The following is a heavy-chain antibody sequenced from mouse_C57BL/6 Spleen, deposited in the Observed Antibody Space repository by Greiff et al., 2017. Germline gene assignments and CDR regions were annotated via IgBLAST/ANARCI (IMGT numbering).Heavy chain of an antibody. J-gene: IGHJ2*01. V-gene: IGHV1-42*01. CDR3: VRWNDGYWGYFDY. CDR2: INPSTGGT. CDR1: GYSFTGYY. D-gene: IGHD2-3*01. Sequence: VQLQQSGPELVKPGASVKISCKASGYSFTGYYMNWVKQSPEKSLEWIGEINPSTGGTTYNQKFKAKATLTVDKSSSTAYMQLKSLTSEDSAVYYCVRWNDGYWGYFDYWGQGTTLTVSS.